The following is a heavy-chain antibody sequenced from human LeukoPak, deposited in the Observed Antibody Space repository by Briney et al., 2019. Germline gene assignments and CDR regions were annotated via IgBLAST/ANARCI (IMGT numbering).Heavy chain of an antibody. CDR1: GGSISGYY. CDR3: ARTGEVTTVCDS. CDR2: IHYSGST. J-gene: IGHJ4*02. Sequence: SETLSLTCAVSGGSISGYYWNWIRQPPGKGLEWIGNIHYSGSTNYNPSLKRRVTITVDTSKNQFSLKLSSVTAADTAVYYCARTGEVTTVCDSWGQGNLVTVSS. V-gene: IGHV4-59*08. D-gene: IGHD4-17*01.